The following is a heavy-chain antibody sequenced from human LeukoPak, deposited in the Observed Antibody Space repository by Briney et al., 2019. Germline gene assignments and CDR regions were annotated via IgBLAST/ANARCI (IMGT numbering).Heavy chain of an antibody. D-gene: IGHD6-13*01. CDR2: IRSKAYGGTP. CDR3: TRYIAAAGIYFDY. J-gene: IGHJ4*02. Sequence: HPGGSLRLSCRASGFTFGDYALSWVRQAPGKGLEWVGFIRSKAYGGTPDYAASVKGRFTISRDDSKSIAYLQMSSLKTEDTAVYYCTRYIAAAGIYFDYWGQGTLLTVSS. CDR1: GFTFGDYA. V-gene: IGHV3-49*04.